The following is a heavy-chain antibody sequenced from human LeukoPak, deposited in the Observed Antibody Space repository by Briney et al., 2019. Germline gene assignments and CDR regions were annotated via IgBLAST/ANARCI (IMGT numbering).Heavy chain of an antibody. J-gene: IGHJ4*02. Sequence: GGSLRLSCTASQIIYGDYYMAWIRQAPGEGLEWVSAISGSGGSTYYADSVKGRFTISRDNSKNTLYLQMNSLRAEDTAVYYCAKDRYCSGGSCPYSHWGQGTLVTVSS. CDR3: AKDRYCSGGSCPYSH. CDR2: ISGSGGST. D-gene: IGHD2-15*01. CDR1: QIIYGDYY. V-gene: IGHV3-23*01.